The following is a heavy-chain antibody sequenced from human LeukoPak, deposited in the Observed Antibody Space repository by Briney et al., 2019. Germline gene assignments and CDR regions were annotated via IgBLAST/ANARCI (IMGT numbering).Heavy chain of an antibody. D-gene: IGHD5-18*01. CDR1: GFTFSSYA. CDR2: ISGSGGST. CDR3: AKDVAMVTDYDY. Sequence: GGSLRLSCAASGFTFSSYAMSWVRQAPGKGLEWGSAISGSGGSTYYADSVKGRFTISRDNSKNTLYLQMNSLRAEDTAVYYCAKDVAMVTDYDYWGQGTLVTVSS. V-gene: IGHV3-23*01. J-gene: IGHJ4*02.